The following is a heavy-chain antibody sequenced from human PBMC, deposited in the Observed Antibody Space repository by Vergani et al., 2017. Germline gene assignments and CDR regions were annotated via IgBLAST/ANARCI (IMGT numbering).Heavy chain of an antibody. CDR3: VRSQVDYWYFYL. CDR2: IHNRGKT. CDR1: GYSIGSGFY. V-gene: IGHV4-38-2*01. Sequence: QVWLEESGPGLVKPSETLSLSCSVSGYSIGSGFYWAWIRNSPGEGLQWLTSIHNRGKTYHNPSLKTRVSVSLDPSKNRFSLNLPSVTATDTAVFYCVRSQVDYWYFYLWVPRDHVTVSS. J-gene: IGHJ2*01.